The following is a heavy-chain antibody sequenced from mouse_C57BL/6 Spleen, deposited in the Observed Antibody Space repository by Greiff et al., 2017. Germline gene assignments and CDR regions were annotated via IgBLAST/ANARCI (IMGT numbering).Heavy chain of an antibody. Sequence: VPLQQPGAELVKPGASVKLSCKASGYTFTSYWMQWVKQRHGQGLEWIGEIDPSDSYTTYNQTFKGKDTLTVDTYSSPAYMQLSSLTSEDSAVYYCAYCDGSSHYYFDYWGQGTTLTVSS. CDR3: AYCDGSSHYYFDY. CDR1: GYTFTSYW. V-gene: IGHV1-50*01. D-gene: IGHD1-1*01. CDR2: IDPSDSYT. J-gene: IGHJ2*01.